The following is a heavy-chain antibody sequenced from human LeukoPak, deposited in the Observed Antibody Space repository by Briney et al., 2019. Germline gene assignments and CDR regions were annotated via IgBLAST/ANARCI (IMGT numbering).Heavy chain of an antibody. V-gene: IGHV4-59*08. Sequence: SETLSLTCTVSGGSISSYYWSWIRQPPGKGLEWIGYIYYSGSTNYNPSLKSRVTISVDTSKNQFSLKLSSVTAADTAVYYCAKARGRNYYYYMDVWGKGTTVTVSS. CDR1: GGSISSYY. J-gene: IGHJ6*03. CDR2: IYYSGST. D-gene: IGHD3-10*01. CDR3: AKARGRNYYYYMDV.